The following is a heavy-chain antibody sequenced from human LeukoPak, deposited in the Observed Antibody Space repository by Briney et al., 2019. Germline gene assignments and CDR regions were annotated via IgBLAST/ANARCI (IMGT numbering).Heavy chain of an antibody. V-gene: IGHV3-21*01. CDR3: ARAGTSRDYFDY. CDR2: ISSSSYI. J-gene: IGHJ4*02. CDR1: GFTFSTYA. Sequence: GGSLRLSCAASGFTFSTYAMNWVRQAPGKGLEWVSSISSSSYIYYADSVKGRFTISRDNAKNSLYLQMNSLRAEDTAVYYCARAGTSRDYFDYWGQGTLVTVSS.